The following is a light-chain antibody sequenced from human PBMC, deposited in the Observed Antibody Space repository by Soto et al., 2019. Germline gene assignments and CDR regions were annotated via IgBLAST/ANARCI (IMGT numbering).Light chain of an antibody. CDR1: SSNIGANY. CDR3: AAWDDSLSGYV. J-gene: IGLJ1*01. CDR2: SNN. Sequence: QSVLTQPPSASGTPGQRVTTSGSGSSSNIGANYVYWYQHLPGTAPKLLIHSNNQRPSGVPDRFSGSKSGTSASLAISGLRSDDEADYYCAAWDDSLSGYVFGTGTKVTVL. V-gene: IGLV1-47*02.